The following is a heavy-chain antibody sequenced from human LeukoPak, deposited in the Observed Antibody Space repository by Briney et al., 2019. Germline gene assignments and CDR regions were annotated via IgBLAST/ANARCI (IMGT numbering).Heavy chain of an antibody. CDR2: IYSGGST. D-gene: IGHD3-10*01. CDR1: GFTVSSNY. J-gene: IGHJ5*02. V-gene: IGHV3-66*01. Sequence: GGSLRLSCAASGFTVSSNYMSWVRQAPGKGLEWVSVIYSGGSTSYADSVKGRFTISRDNSKNTLYLQMNSLRAEDTAVYYCARDMVRGAHSPFDPWGQGTLVTVSS. CDR3: ARDMVRGAHSPFDP.